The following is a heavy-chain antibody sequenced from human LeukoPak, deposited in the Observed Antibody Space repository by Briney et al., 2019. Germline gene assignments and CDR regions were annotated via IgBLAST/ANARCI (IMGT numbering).Heavy chain of an antibody. V-gene: IGHV3-7*01. CDR1: GFTFTSHW. Sequence: GGSLRLSCVASGFTFTSHWMSWVRQAPGKGLEWVANIKQDGSEKYYVDSVKGRFTISRDNAKNSVYLQMDSLRAEDTAVYYCARGAFDPWGQGTLVSVSS. CDR3: ARGAFDP. J-gene: IGHJ5*02. CDR2: IKQDGSEK.